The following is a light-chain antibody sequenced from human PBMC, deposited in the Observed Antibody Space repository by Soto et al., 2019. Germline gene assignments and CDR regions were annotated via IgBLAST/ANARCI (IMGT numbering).Light chain of an antibody. Sequence: DIQMTQSPSTLSASVGDRVTITCRASQSISSWLAWYQQKLGRDPRLLIYDASSLESGVPSRFSGSGYGTEFTLNISSLQPDDFATYYCQQYNTYSSLPFGGGNKVEIK. CDR1: QSISSW. J-gene: IGKJ4*01. V-gene: IGKV1-5*01. CDR2: DAS. CDR3: QQYNTYSSLP.